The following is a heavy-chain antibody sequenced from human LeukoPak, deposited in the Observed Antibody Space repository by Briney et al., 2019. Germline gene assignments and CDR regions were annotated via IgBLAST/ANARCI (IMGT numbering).Heavy chain of an antibody. CDR3: ARWGYSHGYFDY. Sequence: SETLSLTCTVSDYSFSSSYFWAWIRQPPGKGLEWIGSIYYSGSTYYNPSLKSRVTISVDTSKNQFSLKLSSVTAADTAVYYCARWGYSHGYFDYWGQGTLVTVSS. V-gene: IGHV4-38-2*02. CDR2: IYYSGST. J-gene: IGHJ4*02. CDR1: DYSFSSSYF. D-gene: IGHD1-26*01.